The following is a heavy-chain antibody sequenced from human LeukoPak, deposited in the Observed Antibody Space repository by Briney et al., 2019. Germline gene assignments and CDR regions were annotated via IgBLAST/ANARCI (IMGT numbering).Heavy chain of an antibody. Sequence: PGGSLRLSCVASGFTVSSTYMNWVRQAPGKGLEWVSVITSGGNSYYADSVKGRFTISRDNSKNTLYLQMNSLRAEDTAVYYCARGQCSSPSCRYFDYWGQGTLVTVSS. CDR3: ARGQCSSPSCRYFDY. D-gene: IGHD2-2*01. CDR2: ITSGGNS. CDR1: GFTVSSTY. V-gene: IGHV3-66*01. J-gene: IGHJ4*02.